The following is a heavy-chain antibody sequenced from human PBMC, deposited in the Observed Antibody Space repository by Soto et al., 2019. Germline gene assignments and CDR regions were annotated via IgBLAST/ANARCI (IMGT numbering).Heavy chain of an antibody. Sequence: QVQLVESGGGVVQPGRSLRLSCAASGFTFSSYAMHWVRQAPGKGLEWVAVISYDGSNKYYADSVKGRFTISRDNSKNTLYLQMNSLRAEETAVYYCAKCTVTYYYYYYGMDVWGQGTTVTVSS. CDR1: GFTFSSYA. CDR2: ISYDGSNK. V-gene: IGHV3-30-3*02. D-gene: IGHD4-17*01. CDR3: AKCTVTYYYYYYGMDV. J-gene: IGHJ6*02.